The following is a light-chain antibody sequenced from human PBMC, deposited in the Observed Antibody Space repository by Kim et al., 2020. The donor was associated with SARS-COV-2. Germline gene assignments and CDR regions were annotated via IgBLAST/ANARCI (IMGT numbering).Light chain of an antibody. CDR2: DAS. V-gene: IGKV3-15*01. Sequence: SPGERATLPCRASQSISRSLAWYQHKPRQAPRLLIYDASTRATGVPARFSGSGSGTEFTLTIDSLQSDDFAVYFCHQYDDWPPWTFGQGTKVDIK. CDR1: QSISRS. CDR3: HQYDDWPPWT. J-gene: IGKJ1*01.